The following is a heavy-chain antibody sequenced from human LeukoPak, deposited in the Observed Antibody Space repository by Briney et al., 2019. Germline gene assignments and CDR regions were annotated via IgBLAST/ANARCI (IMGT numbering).Heavy chain of an antibody. J-gene: IGHJ5*02. CDR1: GFSVTNSH. CDR2: IRGSGAT. Sequence: GGSLRLSCTVSGFSVTNSHMDWVRQAPGKGLAWVSLIRGSGATLYADSVKGRFTISRDDSKNTVYLQMNSLRVDDTAVYFCVRDRAGTQDWVEFDPWGQGTLVTVSS. V-gene: IGHV3-66*03. D-gene: IGHD3-10*01. CDR3: VRDRAGTQDWVEFDP.